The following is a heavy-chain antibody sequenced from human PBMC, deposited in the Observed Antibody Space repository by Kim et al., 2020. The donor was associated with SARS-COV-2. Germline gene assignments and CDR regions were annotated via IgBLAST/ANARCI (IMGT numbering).Heavy chain of an antibody. CDR1: GGSFSGYY. CDR3: ARGGIAGPGAFDY. Sequence: SETLSLTCAVYGGSFSGYYWSWIRQPPGKGLEWIGEINHSGSTNYNPSLKSRVTISVDTSKNQFSLKLSSVTAADTAVYYCARGGIAGPGAFDYWGKGT. V-gene: IGHV4-34*01. J-gene: IGHJ4*02. D-gene: IGHD6-13*01. CDR2: INHSGST.